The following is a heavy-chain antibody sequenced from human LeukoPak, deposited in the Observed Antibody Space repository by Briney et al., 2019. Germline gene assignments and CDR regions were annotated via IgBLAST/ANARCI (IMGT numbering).Heavy chain of an antibody. CDR3: AKGGESSSWLFDY. D-gene: IGHD6-13*01. V-gene: IGHV3-23*01. CDR1: GFTFSSYA. Sequence: GGTLRLSCAASGFTFSSYAMSWVRQAPGKGLQWVSALSGSGLSTYYADSVKGRFTISRDNSKNTLYLQMNSLRAEDTAVYYCAKGGESSSWLFDYWGQGTLVPVSS. CDR2: LSGSGLST. J-gene: IGHJ4*02.